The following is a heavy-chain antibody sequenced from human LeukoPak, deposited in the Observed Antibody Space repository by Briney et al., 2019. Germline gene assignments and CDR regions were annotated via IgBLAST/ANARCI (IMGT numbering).Heavy chain of an antibody. CDR3: ARDRGGGMVDV. J-gene: IGHJ6*04. V-gene: IGHV4-59*12. Sequence: PSETLSLTCTVSGGSISSYYWSWIRQPPGKGLEWIGYIYYSGSTNYNPSLKSRVTISVDTSKNQFSLKLSSVTAADTAVYYCARDRGGGMVDVWGKGTTVTVSS. CDR2: IYYSGST. D-gene: IGHD3-16*01. CDR1: GGSISSYY.